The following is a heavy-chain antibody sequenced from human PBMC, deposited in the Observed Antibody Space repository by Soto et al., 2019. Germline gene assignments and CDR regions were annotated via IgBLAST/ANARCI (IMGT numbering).Heavy chain of an antibody. V-gene: IGHV3-33*01. CDR1: GFTFSSYG. CDR3: ARSVVRYFDSIDY. D-gene: IGHD3-9*01. Sequence: QVQLVESGGGVVQPGRSLRLSCAASGFTFSSYGMHWVRQAPGKGLEWVAVIWYDGSIKYYVDSAKGRFTISRDNSKNTLYLQMNSLRAEDTAVYYCARSVVRYFDSIDYWGQGTLVTVFS. CDR2: IWYDGSIK. J-gene: IGHJ4*02.